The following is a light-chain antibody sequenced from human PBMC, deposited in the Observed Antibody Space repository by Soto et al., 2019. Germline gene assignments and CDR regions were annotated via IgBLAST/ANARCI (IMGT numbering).Light chain of an antibody. Sequence: DIQLTQSPYFLSASVGERVTLTCRASQTINSWLAWYQQKPGKAPKLLIYAASTLQSGVPSRFSGSGSGTDFTLTISCLQSEDFATYYCQQSYSTPITFGQGTRLQIK. V-gene: IGKV1-39*01. J-gene: IGKJ5*01. CDR2: AAS. CDR3: QQSYSTPIT. CDR1: QTINSW.